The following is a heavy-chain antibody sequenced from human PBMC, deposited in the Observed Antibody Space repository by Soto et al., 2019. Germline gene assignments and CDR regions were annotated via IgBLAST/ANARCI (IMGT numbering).Heavy chain of an antibody. Sequence: QVQLVQSGAEVKKPGSSVKVSCKASGGTFSTYTITWVRQAPGQGLEWMGRIIPIIGIINYAQKFQGRVNITADKSTGTAYMELTRQRSDDTAVYYCAGDPDSHYNDSHASSYPWGQGTLVTVSS. D-gene: IGHD3-22*01. V-gene: IGHV1-69*08. J-gene: IGHJ5*02. CDR2: IIPIIGII. CDR1: GGTFSTYT. CDR3: AGDPDSHYNDSHASSYP.